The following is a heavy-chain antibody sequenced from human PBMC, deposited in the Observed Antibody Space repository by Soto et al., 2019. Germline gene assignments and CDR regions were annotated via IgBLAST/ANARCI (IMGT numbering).Heavy chain of an antibody. CDR1: GGSISSSSYY. CDR2: IYYSGST. Sequence: SETLSLTCTVSGGSISSSSYYWGWIRQPPGKGLEWIGSIYYSGSTYYNPSLKSRVTISVDTSKNQFSLKLNSVTAADTAVYYCARYQQYYEHWGQGTLVTVSS. CDR3: ARYQQYYEH. V-gene: IGHV4-39*01. J-gene: IGHJ1*01.